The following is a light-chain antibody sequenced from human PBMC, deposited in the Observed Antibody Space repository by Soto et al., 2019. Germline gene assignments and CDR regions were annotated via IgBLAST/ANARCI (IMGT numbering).Light chain of an antibody. CDR2: WAS. Sequence: DLVMTQSPDSLAVSLGERATINCKSSQSVLYDSNNKNYLAWYQQKPGQPPKLLIYWASTRESGVPDRFSGTGSGTDFTLTISSLQAEDVAVYYCQQYYSIPKTFGQGTKVDNK. CDR1: QSVLYDSNNKNY. J-gene: IGKJ1*01. CDR3: QQYYSIPKT. V-gene: IGKV4-1*01.